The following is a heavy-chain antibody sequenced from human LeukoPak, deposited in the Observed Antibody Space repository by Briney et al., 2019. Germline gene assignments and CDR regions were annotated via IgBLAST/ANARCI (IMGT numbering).Heavy chain of an antibody. Sequence: GGSLRLSCVASGFIFTSFGMNWVRQAPGKGLEWVSSITHGGQIYYADSVKGRFTISRDNTENSVYLQMDNLRDDDTAVYFCARDDRYGSGTLGKRFDPWGQGTLVSVSS. D-gene: IGHD3-10*01. V-gene: IGHV3-21*01. CDR1: GFIFTSFG. J-gene: IGHJ5*02. CDR3: ARDDRYGSGTLGKRFDP. CDR2: ITHGGQI.